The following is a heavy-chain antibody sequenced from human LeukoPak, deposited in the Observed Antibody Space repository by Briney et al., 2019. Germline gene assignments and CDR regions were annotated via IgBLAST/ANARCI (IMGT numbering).Heavy chain of an antibody. D-gene: IGHD3-9*01. Sequence: SETLSLTCAVYGGSFSGYCWSWIRQPPGKGLEWIGEINHSGSTNYNPSLKSRVTISVDTSKNQFSLKLSSVTAADTAVYYCARGALLRYFDWLPIVHYGMDVWGQGTTVTVSS. V-gene: IGHV4-34*01. CDR2: INHSGST. CDR1: GGSFSGYC. CDR3: ARGALLRYFDWLPIVHYGMDV. J-gene: IGHJ6*02.